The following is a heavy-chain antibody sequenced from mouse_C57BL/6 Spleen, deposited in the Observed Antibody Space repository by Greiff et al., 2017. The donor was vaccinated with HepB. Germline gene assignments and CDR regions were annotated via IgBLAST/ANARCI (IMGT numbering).Heavy chain of an antibody. D-gene: IGHD4-1*01. V-gene: IGHV1-9*01. J-gene: IGHJ3*01. CDR1: GYTFTGYW. CDR3: ATPGTGFAY. Sequence: VKLQESGAELMKPGASVKLSCKASGYTFTGYWIDWVKQRPGHGLEWIGEICPGSGSTNYNEKFKGKATFTVDTSSNTAYMQLSSLTTEDSAIYYCATPGTGFAYWGQGTLVTVSA. CDR2: ICPGSGST.